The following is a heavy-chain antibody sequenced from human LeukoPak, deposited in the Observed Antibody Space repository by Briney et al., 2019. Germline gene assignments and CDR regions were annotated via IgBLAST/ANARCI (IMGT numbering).Heavy chain of an antibody. CDR2: TYYRSKWYT. V-gene: IGHV6-1*01. Sequence: SQTLSLTCAISGDSFSSNSAAWNWIRQSPSRGLEWLGRTYYRSKWYTYYAASVKSRIAINRDTSKNQFSLQLNSVTPEDTAVYHCARSTGPIDYWGQGTLVTVSS. D-gene: IGHD1-1*01. CDR1: GDSFSSNSAA. J-gene: IGHJ4*02. CDR3: ARSTGPIDY.